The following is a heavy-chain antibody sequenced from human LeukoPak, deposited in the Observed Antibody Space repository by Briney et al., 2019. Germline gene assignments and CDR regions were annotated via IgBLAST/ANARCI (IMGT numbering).Heavy chain of an antibody. D-gene: IGHD1-26*01. J-gene: IGHJ3*02. CDR2: FDPEDGET. Sequence: GASVKVSCKVSGYTLTELSIHWVRQAPGKGLEWMGGFDPEDGETIYAQKFQGRVTMTEDTSTDTAYMELSSLRSEDTAVYYCATQPLGSIDAFDIWGQGTMVTVSS. CDR3: ATQPLGSIDAFDI. CDR1: GYTLTELS. V-gene: IGHV1-24*01.